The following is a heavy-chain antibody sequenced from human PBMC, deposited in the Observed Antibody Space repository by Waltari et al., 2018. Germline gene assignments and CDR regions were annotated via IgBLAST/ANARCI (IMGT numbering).Heavy chain of an antibody. CDR3: AMWSGYYTRYYGMDV. CDR2: IYYSGST. Sequence: QVQLQESGPGLVKPSQTLSLTCTVSGGSISSSSYYWGWIRRPPGKGLEWIGSIYYSGSTYYNPSLKSRVTISVDTSKNQFSLKLSSVTAADTAVYYCAMWSGYYTRYYGMDVWGQGTTVTVSS. D-gene: IGHD3-3*01. J-gene: IGHJ6*02. CDR1: GGSISSSSYY. V-gene: IGHV4-39*01.